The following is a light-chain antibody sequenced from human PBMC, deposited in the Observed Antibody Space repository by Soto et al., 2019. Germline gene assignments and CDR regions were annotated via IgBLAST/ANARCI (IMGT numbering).Light chain of an antibody. CDR2: GAF. Sequence: EIVMTQSPATLYVSPGESAILACRASQSIGSNLAWYQQKPGQDPMLLISGAFIRARGIPVAFSGSGSGTEFTLTISSLQAEQRAHYYCPQYYDGPQTFGPGTRLDIK. J-gene: IGKJ3*01. CDR3: PQYYDGPQT. V-gene: IGKV3-15*01. CDR1: QSIGSN.